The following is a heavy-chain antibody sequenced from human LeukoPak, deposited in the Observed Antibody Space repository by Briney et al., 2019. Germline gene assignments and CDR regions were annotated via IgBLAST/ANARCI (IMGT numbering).Heavy chain of an antibody. D-gene: IGHD5-12*01. CDR2: ISSSGSTI. V-gene: IGHV3-11*04. J-gene: IGHJ4*02. Sequence: TGGSLRLSCAASGFTFSDYYMSWIRQAPGKGLEWVSYISSSGSTIYYADSVKGRFTISRDNAKNSLYLQMNSLRAEDTAVYYCAREYSGYDPTFDYWGQGTLVTVSS. CDR3: AREYSGYDPTFDY. CDR1: GFTFSDYY.